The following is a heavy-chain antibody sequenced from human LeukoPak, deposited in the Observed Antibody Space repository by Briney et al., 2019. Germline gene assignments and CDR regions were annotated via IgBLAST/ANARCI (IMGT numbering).Heavy chain of an antibody. Sequence: GGSLRLSCAASGFTFSSYSMNWVRQAPGKGLERVSSISSGSSYIYYADSVKGRFTISRDNAKNSLYLQMNSLRAEDTAVYYCARVSSGYDQTTDFDYWGQGTLVTVSS. CDR2: ISSGSSYI. CDR1: GFTFSSYS. CDR3: ARVSSGYDQTTDFDY. D-gene: IGHD5-12*01. V-gene: IGHV3-21*01. J-gene: IGHJ4*02.